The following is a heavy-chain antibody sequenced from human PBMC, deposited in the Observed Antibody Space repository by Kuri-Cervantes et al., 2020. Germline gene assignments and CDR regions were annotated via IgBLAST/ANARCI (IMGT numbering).Heavy chain of an antibody. D-gene: IGHD3-9*01. CDR2: MNPNSGNT. CDR1: GYTFTSYD. CDR3: ARDRYDILTRPPYYYYYGMDV. J-gene: IGHJ6*02. Sequence: ASVKVSCKASGYTFTSYDINWVRQATGQGLEWMGWMNPNSGNTGYAQKLQGRVTMTTDTSTSTAYVELRSLRSDDTAVYYCARDRYDILTRPPYYYYYGMDVWGQGTTVTVSS. V-gene: IGHV1-8*01.